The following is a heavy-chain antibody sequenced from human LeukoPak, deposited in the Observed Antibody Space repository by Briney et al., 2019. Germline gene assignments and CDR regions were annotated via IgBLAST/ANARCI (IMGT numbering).Heavy chain of an antibody. CDR2: IYSGGST. J-gene: IGHJ4*02. D-gene: IGHD2-8*02. CDR3: AKERTIILGETDY. Sequence: GGSQRLSCAASGFTVTGNYLSWVRQAPGKGLEWVSVIYSGGSTYYADSVKGRFTISRDNSKNTLYLQMNSLRAEDTAVYYCAKERTIILGETDYWGQGTLVTVSS. V-gene: IGHV3-53*01. CDR1: GFTVTGNY.